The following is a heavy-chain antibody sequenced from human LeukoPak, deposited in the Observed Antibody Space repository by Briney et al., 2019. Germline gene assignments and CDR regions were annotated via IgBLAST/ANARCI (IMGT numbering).Heavy chain of an antibody. CDR2: IRYDGSNK. D-gene: IGHD5-24*01. Sequence: GGSLRLSCAASGFTFISYGMYWVRQAPGKGLESVAFIRYDGSNKYYADSVKGRFTVSRDNSKNTLYLQMKSLRAEDTAVYYCARCYPFADGAFDIWGQGTMVTVSS. CDR3: ARCYPFADGAFDI. J-gene: IGHJ3*02. CDR1: GFTFISYG. V-gene: IGHV3-30*02.